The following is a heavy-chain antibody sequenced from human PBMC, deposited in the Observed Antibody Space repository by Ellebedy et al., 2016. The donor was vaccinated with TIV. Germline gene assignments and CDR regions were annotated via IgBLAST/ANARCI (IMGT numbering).Heavy chain of an antibody. Sequence: AASVKVSCKASGYTFTAYYLHWVRQAPGQGLEWMGWINPSNGGTNYAQKLQGRVSMTRDTSTSTAYMELSRLTSDDTAVYYCARDYYYSSGSYFRYNYYYGMDVWGQGTAVTVSS. CDR2: INPSNGGT. CDR1: GYTFTAYY. D-gene: IGHD3-10*01. V-gene: IGHV1-2*02. CDR3: ARDYYYSSGSYFRYNYYYGMDV. J-gene: IGHJ6*02.